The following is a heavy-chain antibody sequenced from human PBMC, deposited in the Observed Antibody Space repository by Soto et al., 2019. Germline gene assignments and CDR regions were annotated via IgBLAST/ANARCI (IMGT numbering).Heavy chain of an antibody. Sequence: GGSLILSCAASGFTFSNYAMSWVRQAPGKGLEWVSAISGSGGSTYYADSVKGRFTISRDNSKNTLYLQMNSLRAEDTAVYYCAKDGYYYDSSGYYYSDYWGQGTLVTVSS. V-gene: IGHV3-23*01. D-gene: IGHD3-22*01. CDR2: ISGSGGST. CDR1: GFTFSNYA. J-gene: IGHJ4*02. CDR3: AKDGYYYDSSGYYYSDY.